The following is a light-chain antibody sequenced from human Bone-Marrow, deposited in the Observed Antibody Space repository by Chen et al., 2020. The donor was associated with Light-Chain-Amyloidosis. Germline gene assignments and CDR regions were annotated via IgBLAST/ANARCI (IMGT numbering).Light chain of an antibody. V-gene: IGLV3-21*02. CDR1: NIGTTS. J-gene: IGLJ3*02. Sequence: SSVLTQPSSVSVAPGQTATIACGGNNIGTTSVHWYQQTPGQAPLLVVYDASDRPSGIPGRLSGSNSGNTATLTISRVEAGDEADYYCQVWDRGSDRPVFGGGTKLTVL. CDR3: QVWDRGSDRPV. CDR2: DAS.